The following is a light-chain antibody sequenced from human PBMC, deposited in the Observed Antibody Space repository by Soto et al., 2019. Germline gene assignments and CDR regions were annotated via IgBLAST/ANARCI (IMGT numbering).Light chain of an antibody. CDR3: QQYNSYSPYT. Sequence: DIQMTQSPSPLSSSVGDRGPIPCRARQSLSSWLAWNQQKPGNAPKRLFYDASSLESGVPSRFSGSGSGPEFALAVGSLQPDDFASYYGQQYNSYSPYTFGRGTKLEIK. CDR1: QSLSSW. CDR2: DAS. J-gene: IGKJ2*01. V-gene: IGKV1-5*01.